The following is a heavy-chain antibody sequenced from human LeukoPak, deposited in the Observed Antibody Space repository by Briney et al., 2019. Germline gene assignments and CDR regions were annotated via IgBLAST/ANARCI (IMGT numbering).Heavy chain of an antibody. J-gene: IGHJ2*01. CDR3: ATQSSGYYWYFDL. CDR2: INHSGST. Sequence: PSETLSLTCAVYGGSFSGNYWSWIRQPPGKGLEWIGEINHSGSTNYNPSLKSRVTISVDTSKNQFSLKLSSVTAADTAVYYCATQSSGYYWYFDLWGRGTLVTVSS. CDR1: GGSFSGNY. D-gene: IGHD6-19*01. V-gene: IGHV4-34*01.